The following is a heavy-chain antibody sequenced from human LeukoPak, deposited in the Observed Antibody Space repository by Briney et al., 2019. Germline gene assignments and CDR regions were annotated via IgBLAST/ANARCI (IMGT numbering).Heavy chain of an antibody. D-gene: IGHD1-26*01. J-gene: IGHJ4*02. CDR2: IYYSGST. CDR3: ARWELLDY. V-gene: IGHV4-59*01. CDR1: GGSISGYY. Sequence: SETLSLTCTVSGGSISGYYWSWIRQPPGKGLEWIGDIYYSGSTNYNPSLKSRVNISVDTSKNQFSLKLRSVTAADTAVYYCARWELLDYWGQGTLVTVSS.